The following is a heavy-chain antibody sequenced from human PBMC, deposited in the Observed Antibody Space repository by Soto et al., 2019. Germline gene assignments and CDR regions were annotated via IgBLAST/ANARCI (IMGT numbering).Heavy chain of an antibody. J-gene: IGHJ3*02. CDR1: GFTFSDYY. CDR3: ATTGDGPGIAVEGSDAFDI. D-gene: IGHD6-19*01. V-gene: IGHV3-11*01. CDR2: ISSSGSTI. Sequence: GGSLRLSCAASGFTFSDYYMSWIRQAPGKGLEWVSYISSSGSTIYYADSVKGRFTISRDNAKNSLYLQMNSLRAEDTAVYYCATTGDGPGIAVEGSDAFDIWGQGTMVTVSS.